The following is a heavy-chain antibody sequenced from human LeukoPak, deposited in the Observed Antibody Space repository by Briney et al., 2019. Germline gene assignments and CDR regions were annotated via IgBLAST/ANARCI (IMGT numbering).Heavy chain of an antibody. CDR2: ISSSSSTI. CDR3: ARDRGDGGYSGYEDFDY. Sequence: PGGSLRLSCAASGFTFSSYSMNWVRQAPGKGLEWVSYISSSSSTIYYADPVKGRFAISRDNAKNSLYLQMNSLRAEDTAVYYCARDRGDGGYSGYEDFDYWGQGTLVTVSS. J-gene: IGHJ4*02. D-gene: IGHD5-12*01. V-gene: IGHV3-48*01. CDR1: GFTFSSYS.